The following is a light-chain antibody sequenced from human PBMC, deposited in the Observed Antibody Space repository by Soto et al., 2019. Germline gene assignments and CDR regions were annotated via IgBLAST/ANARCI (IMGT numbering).Light chain of an antibody. J-gene: IGKJ1*01. CDR2: DAS. V-gene: IGKV1-5*01. CDR3: QQYNSNSPWT. Sequence: DIQMTQSPSTLSASIGDRVTITFRASQSISSYLAWFQQKPGKAPKLLIYDASSLKSGVPSRFSGSGSGTEFTLTISSLQPDDFVTYYCQQYNSNSPWTFGQGTKVDIK. CDR1: QSISSY.